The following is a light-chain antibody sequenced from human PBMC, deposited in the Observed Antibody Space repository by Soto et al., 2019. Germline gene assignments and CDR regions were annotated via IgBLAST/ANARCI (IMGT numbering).Light chain of an antibody. V-gene: IGLV2-14*03. J-gene: IGLJ2*01. CDR1: SSDVGTYDY. CDR2: DVS. CDR3: SSYASNGDVL. Sequence: QSALTQPASVSGSPGQSITISCTGTSSDVGTYDYVSWYQHHPGKAPKLMIYDVSNRPSGVSDRFSGSKSGNTASLTISGLQAEDEAYYYCSSYASNGDVLFGGGTKLTVL.